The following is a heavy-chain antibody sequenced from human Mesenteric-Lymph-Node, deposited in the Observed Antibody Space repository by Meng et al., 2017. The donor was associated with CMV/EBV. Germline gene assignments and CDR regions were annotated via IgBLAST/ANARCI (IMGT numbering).Heavy chain of an antibody. Sequence: VHRKQWGEGRLKPSGPLSLPWPVYGGSFSGYYWSWIRQPPGKGLEWIGEINHSGSTNYNPSLKSRVTISVDTSKNQFSLKLSSVTAADTAVYYCARHQRWLKSEGGFNYWGQGTLVTVSS. J-gene: IGHJ4*02. CDR2: INHSGST. V-gene: IGHV4-34*01. CDR3: ARHQRWLKSEGGFNY. CDR1: GGSFSGYY. D-gene: IGHD4-23*01.